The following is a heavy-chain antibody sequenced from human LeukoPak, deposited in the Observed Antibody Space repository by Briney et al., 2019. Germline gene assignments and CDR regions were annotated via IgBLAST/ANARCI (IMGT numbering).Heavy chain of an antibody. J-gene: IGHJ4*02. CDR2: ISTYNGNT. CDR3: ARDYGTGRVDYFDS. V-gene: IGHV1-18*01. D-gene: IGHD7-27*01. CDR1: GYTFTRYG. Sequence: ASVKVSCKASGYTFTRYGISWVRQAPGHGLEWMGWISTYNGNTYYAQNLKGRVTMTTDTSTSTAYMELRSLRSDDTAVYYCARDYGTGRVDYFDSWGQGSLVTVSS.